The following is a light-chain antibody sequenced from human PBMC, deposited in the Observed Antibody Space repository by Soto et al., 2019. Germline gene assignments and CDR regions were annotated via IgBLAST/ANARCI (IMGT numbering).Light chain of an antibody. J-gene: IGKJ1*01. CDR1: QSVSSSY. Sequence: EIVLTHSPGTLSLSPGERATLSCRASQSVSSSYLAWYQQKPGQAPRLPIYSASRRATGFPGRFSGNGSGTDFTLTISSLQSEDLAVYYCQQYNNWPWKFGQGTKVDIK. V-gene: IGKV3-20*01. CDR3: QQYNNWPWK. CDR2: SAS.